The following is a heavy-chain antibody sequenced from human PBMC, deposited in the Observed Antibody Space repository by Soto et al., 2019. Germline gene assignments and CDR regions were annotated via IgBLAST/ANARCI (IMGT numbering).Heavy chain of an antibody. CDR2: ISYDGSNK. CDR3: AKDRTTELVSSHYLDY. V-gene: IGHV3-30*18. J-gene: IGHJ4*02. D-gene: IGHD1-26*01. Sequence: QVQLVESGGGVVQPGRSLRLSCAASGFTFSSYGMHWVRQAPGKGLEWVAVISYDGSNKYYADSVKGRFTISRDNSKNTMYLQMNSLRAEDTAVYYCAKDRTTELVSSHYLDYWGQGTLVTVSS. CDR1: GFTFSSYG.